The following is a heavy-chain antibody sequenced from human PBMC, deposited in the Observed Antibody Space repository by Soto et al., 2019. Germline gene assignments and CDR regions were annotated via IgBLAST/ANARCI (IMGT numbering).Heavy chain of an antibody. J-gene: IGHJ6*02. CDR3: ARDFDDTTGRYYYAMDV. CDR1: GGSINSNY. Sequence: QVQLQESGPGLVKASETLSLTCTVSGGSINSNYWSWIRQPPGKGLEWIGYIYYRGTTKYNSSLKSRVAISMDTSKRQFSLNLSSVTAADTAVYYCARDFDDTTGRYYYAMDVWGPGTTVTVSS. V-gene: IGHV4-59*01. CDR2: IYYRGTT. D-gene: IGHD1-1*01.